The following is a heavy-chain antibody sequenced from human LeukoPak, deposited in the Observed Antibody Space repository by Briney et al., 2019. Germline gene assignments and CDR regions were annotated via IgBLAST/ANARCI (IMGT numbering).Heavy chain of an antibody. CDR1: GFTVSSNS. CDR3: ARRAGAYSHPYDY. J-gene: IGHJ4*02. Sequence: GGSLRLSCTVSGFTVSSNSMSWVRQAPGKGLEWVSFIYSDNTHYSDSVKGRVTISRDNSKNTLYLQMNSLRAEDTAVYYCARRAGAYSHPYDYWGQGTLVTVSS. V-gene: IGHV3-53*01. CDR2: IYSDNT. D-gene: IGHD4/OR15-4a*01.